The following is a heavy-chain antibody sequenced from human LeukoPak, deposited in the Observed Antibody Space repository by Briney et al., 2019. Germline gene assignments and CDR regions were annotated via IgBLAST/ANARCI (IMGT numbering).Heavy chain of an antibody. CDR1: GFTLSSYW. J-gene: IGHJ3*02. CDR3: ARGNAHAFDI. V-gene: IGHV3-74*01. CDR2: INSDGSGI. Sequence: RAGGSLRLSCAVSGFTLSSYWMHWVRQLPGEGLVWVSHINSDGSGISYAGSVKGRFTISRDNAKNTLYLQMNSLRAEDTAVYYCARGNAHAFDIWGQGTMVTVSS.